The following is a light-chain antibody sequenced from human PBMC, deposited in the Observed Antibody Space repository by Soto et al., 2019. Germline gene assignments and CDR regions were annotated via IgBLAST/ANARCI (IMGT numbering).Light chain of an antibody. CDR2: DVS. Sequence: QSALTQPASVSGSPGQSITIACAGTSSDVGGYKYVSWYQQHPGKAPKLMISDVSDRPSGVSTRFSGSRSGNTAFLTISGLQREDEADYYCSSFTSSSTLYVFGTGTKLTVL. J-gene: IGLJ1*01. CDR3: SSFTSSSTLYV. CDR1: SSDVGGYKY. V-gene: IGLV2-14*01.